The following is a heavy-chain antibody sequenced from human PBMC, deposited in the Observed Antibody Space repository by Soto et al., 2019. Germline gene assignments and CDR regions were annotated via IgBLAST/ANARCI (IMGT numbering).Heavy chain of an antibody. V-gene: IGHV1-18*01. CDR1: GYTFTSYG. CDR3: ARVISRSGSYFYWFDP. D-gene: IGHD1-26*01. CDR2: ISAYNGNT. Sequence: ASVKVSCKASGYTFTSYGISWVRQAPGQGLEWMGWISAYNGNTNYAQKLQGRVTMTTDTSTSTAYMELRSLRSDDTAVYYCARVISRSGSYFYWFDPWGQGTLVTVS. J-gene: IGHJ5*02.